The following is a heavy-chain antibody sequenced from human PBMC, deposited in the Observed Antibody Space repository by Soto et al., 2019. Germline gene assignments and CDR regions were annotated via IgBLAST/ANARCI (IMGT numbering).Heavy chain of an antibody. CDR1: GFSLSGSGMR. CDR2: IDWEDTR. V-gene: IGHV2-70*04. J-gene: IGHJ6*02. CDR3: ARAFYGMDV. Sequence: SGPTLVNPTQTLTLTCTVSGFSLSGSGMRVTWIRQPPGKALEWLARIDWEDTRLYSTSLKTRLTISKDTSKNQVVLTMTNVDPADTGTYYCARAFYGMDVWGQGTTVTVS.